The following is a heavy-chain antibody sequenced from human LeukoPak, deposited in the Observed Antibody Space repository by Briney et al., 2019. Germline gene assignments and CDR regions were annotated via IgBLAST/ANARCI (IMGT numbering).Heavy chain of an antibody. J-gene: IGHJ4*02. D-gene: IGHD1-26*01. CDR2: MNPNSGNT. V-gene: IGHV1-8*01. Sequence: ASVKVSCKASGYTFTSYDINWVRQATGQGVEWMGWMNPNSGNTGYAQKFQGRVTMTRNTSISTAYMELSSLRSEDTAVYYCATPIVGATNLDYWGQGTLVTVSS. CDR1: GYTFTSYD. CDR3: ATPIVGATNLDY.